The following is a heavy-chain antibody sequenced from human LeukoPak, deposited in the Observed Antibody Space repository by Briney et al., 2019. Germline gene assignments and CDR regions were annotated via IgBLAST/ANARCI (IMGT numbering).Heavy chain of an antibody. CDR2: ISHGGRT. CDR1: GYSISSDYY. V-gene: IGHV4-38-2*01. J-gene: IGHJ4*02. D-gene: IGHD1-26*01. Sequence: SSETLSLTCAVSGYSISSDYYWGWIRQPPGKGLEWIGSISHGGRTYYNPSFKSRVTTSVGTSKNEVSLKLSSVTAADTAVYYCAGIVGNIEVFDYWGQGTLVTVSS. CDR3: AGIVGNIEVFDY.